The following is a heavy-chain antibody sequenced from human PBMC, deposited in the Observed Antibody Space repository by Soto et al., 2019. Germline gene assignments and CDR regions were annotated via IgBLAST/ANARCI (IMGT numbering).Heavy chain of an antibody. CDR1: GGSISSSSYY. J-gene: IGHJ6*03. Sequence: PSETLSLTCTVSGGSISSSSYYWGWIRQPPGKGLEWIGSIYYSGSTYYNPSLKSRVTISVDTSKNQFSLKLSSVTAADTAVYYCARQSEGVYSYDFWSGYYTPYYMDVWGKGTTVTVSS. D-gene: IGHD3-3*01. V-gene: IGHV4-39*01. CDR3: ARQSEGVYSYDFWSGYYTPYYMDV. CDR2: IYYSGST.